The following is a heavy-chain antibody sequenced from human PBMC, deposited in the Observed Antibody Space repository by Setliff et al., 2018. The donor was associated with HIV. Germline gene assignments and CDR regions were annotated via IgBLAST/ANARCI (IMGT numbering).Heavy chain of an antibody. CDR3: AKAFGYCSGGSCPVLMDV. Sequence: GGSLRLSCAASGFSFSSYGLHWVRQAPGKGLEWVAFIPYDGSYKYYGDSVKGRFTISRDNSKNTLYLQMNSLRAKDAAVYYCAKAFGYCSGGSCPVLMDVWGKGTMVTVSS. J-gene: IGHJ6*03. CDR1: GFSFSSYG. CDR2: IPYDGSYK. V-gene: IGHV3-30*02. D-gene: IGHD2-15*01.